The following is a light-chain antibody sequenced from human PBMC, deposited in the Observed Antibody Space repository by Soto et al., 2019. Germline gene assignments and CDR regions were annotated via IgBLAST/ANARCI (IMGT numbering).Light chain of an antibody. J-gene: IGKJ1*01. Sequence: EIVLTQSPATLSLSPGERATLSCRVSQSVDSYVVWYQQKPGQAPRALIYDASNRATGVPARFSGSGSGTDFTLTISSLEPEDFAVYYCQHRKTSPWTFGQGTKVEIK. CDR2: DAS. CDR3: QHRKTSPWT. CDR1: QSVDSY. V-gene: IGKV3-11*01.